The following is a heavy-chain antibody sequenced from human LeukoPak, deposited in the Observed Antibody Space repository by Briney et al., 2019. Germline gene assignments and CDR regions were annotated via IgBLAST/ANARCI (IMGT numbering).Heavy chain of an antibody. CDR3: ARDGLGSSSPFYYFDY. Sequence: PETLSLTCTGSGGSISSYYWSWLRQPPGQGLEWFGNIYYSGSTNYNPSLKSRVTISVDTSKNQFSLKLSSVTAADTAVYYCARDGLGSSSPFYYFDYWGQGTLVTVSS. D-gene: IGHD6-6*01. J-gene: IGHJ4*02. V-gene: IGHV4-59*01. CDR1: GGSISSYY. CDR2: IYYSGST.